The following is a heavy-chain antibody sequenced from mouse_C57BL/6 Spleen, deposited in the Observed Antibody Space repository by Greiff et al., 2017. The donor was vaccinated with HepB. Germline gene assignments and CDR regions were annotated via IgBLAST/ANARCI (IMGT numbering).Heavy chain of an antibody. CDR1: GFTFSDYY. J-gene: IGHJ1*03. V-gene: IGHV5-12*01. CDR2: ISNGGGST. CDR3: ARHLDFDV. Sequence: EVQLVESGGGLVQPGGSLKLSCAASGFTFSDYYMYWVRQTPEKRLEWVAYISNGGGSTYYPDTVKGRFTISRDNAKNTLYLQMSRLKSEDTAMYYCARHLDFDVWGTGTTVTVSS.